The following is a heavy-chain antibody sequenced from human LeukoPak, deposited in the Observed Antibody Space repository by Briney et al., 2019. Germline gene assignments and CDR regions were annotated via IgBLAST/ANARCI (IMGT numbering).Heavy chain of an antibody. CDR3: ARESDRGCSSTSCPRDY. CDR1: GFTFSSYS. Sequence: PGGSLRLSCATSGFTFSSYSMNWFRQAPGKGLEWVSSISRDSNYIYHADSVRGRFTTSRDNAKNSPYLQMDSLRAEDTAVYFCARESDRGCSSTSCPRDYWGQGILVTISS. V-gene: IGHV3-21*01. D-gene: IGHD2-2*01. J-gene: IGHJ4*02. CDR2: ISRDSNYI.